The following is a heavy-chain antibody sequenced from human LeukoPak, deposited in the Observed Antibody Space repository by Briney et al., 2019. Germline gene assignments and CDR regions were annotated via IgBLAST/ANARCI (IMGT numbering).Heavy chain of an antibody. CDR3: ARGAVSSNWFDP. J-gene: IGHJ5*02. V-gene: IGHV4-30-2*01. CDR2: IYHSGST. CDR1: GGSISSGGYS. Sequence: SQTLSLTCAVSGGSISSGGYSWSWIRQPPGKGLEWIGYIYHSGSTYYNPSLKSRVTISVDTSKNQFSLNLSSVTAADTAVYYCARGAVSSNWFDPWGQGTLVTVSS.